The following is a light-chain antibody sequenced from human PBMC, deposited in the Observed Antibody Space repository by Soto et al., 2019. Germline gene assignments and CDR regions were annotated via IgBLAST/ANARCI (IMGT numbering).Light chain of an antibody. CDR1: PTNIGAGYD. V-gene: IGLV1-40*01. J-gene: IGLJ3*02. CDR3: QSYDSSLSGSGV. CDR2: GHN. Sequence: QSVLTQPPSVSGAPGQRVTISCAGSPTNIGAGYDVHWYQHRPGTAPKLLVSGHNIRTSGVPDRFYGSKSGTSASLAITGLQAEDEADYYCQSYDSSLSGSGVFGGGTKLTVL.